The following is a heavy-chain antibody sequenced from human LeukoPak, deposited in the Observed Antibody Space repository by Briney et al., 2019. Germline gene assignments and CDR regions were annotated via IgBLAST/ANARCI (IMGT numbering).Heavy chain of an antibody. V-gene: IGHV3-7*01. J-gene: IGHJ4*02. CDR1: GFTFSGNW. Sequence: PGGSLRLSCAASGFTFSGNWMGWVRQAPGKGLEWVANIKEDGGAKYYVDSVKGRFTISRDNAKNSLYLQMNSLRAEDTAVYYCAREVRDGYGVDYWGQGTLVTVSS. CDR3: AREVRDGYGVDY. CDR2: IKEDGGAK. D-gene: IGHD5-24*01.